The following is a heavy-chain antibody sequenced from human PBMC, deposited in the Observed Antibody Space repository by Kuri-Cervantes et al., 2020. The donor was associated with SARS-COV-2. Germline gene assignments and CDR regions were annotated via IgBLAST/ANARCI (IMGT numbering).Heavy chain of an antibody. V-gene: IGHV1-69*13. CDR2: IIPIFGTA. CDR3: ARAKYGSGSYKYYYYYGMDV. J-gene: IGHJ6*02. CDR1: GGTFSSYA. D-gene: IGHD3-10*01. Sequence: SVKVSCKASGGTFSSYAISWVRQAPGQGLEWMGGIIPIFGTANYAQKFQGRVTITADESTSTAYMELSSLRSEDTAVYYCARAKYGSGSYKYYYYYGMDVWGQGTMVTVSS.